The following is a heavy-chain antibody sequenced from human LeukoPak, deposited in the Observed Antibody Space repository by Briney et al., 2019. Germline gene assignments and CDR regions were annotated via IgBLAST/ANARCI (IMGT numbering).Heavy chain of an antibody. CDR3: ARGGDAFDI. CDR2: IYSGGTT. J-gene: IGHJ3*02. Sequence: GGSLRLSCAASGLTVSSNHMTWVRQALGKGLEWVSVIYSGGTTSYADSVKGRFAISKDNSKNTLYLQMNSLRAEDTAMYYCARGGDAFDIWGQETMVTVSS. V-gene: IGHV3-53*01. CDR1: GLTVSSNH.